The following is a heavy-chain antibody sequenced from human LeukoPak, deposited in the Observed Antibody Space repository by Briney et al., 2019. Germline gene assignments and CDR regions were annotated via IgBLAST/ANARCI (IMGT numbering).Heavy chain of an antibody. CDR3: AREREIRYLDWLLSADGMDV. D-gene: IGHD3-9*01. J-gene: IGHJ6*02. Sequence: PSETLSLTCTVSGGSISSYYWSWIRQPAGKGLEWIGRIYTSGSTNYNPSLKSRVTMSVDTSKNQFSLKLSSVTAADTAVYYCAREREIRYLDWLLSADGMDVWGQGTTVTVSS. CDR2: IYTSGST. V-gene: IGHV4-4*07. CDR1: GGSISSYY.